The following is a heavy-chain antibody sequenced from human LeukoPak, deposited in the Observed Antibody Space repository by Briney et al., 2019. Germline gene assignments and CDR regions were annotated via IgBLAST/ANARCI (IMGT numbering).Heavy chain of an antibody. CDR2: LHHTGRN. J-gene: IGHJ3*02. CDR3: VAEMTASAAFDI. CDR1: RDSLTSSSHY. Sequence: SETLSLTRTVSRDSLTSSSHYWGWIRQPPGKRLQWVASLHHTGRNYSNAALKSRVSNSMDTAKSQFSLKVNSVTAADSGVYYCVAEMTASAAFDIWGQGTMVAVSS. D-gene: IGHD2-21*02. V-gene: IGHV4-39*01.